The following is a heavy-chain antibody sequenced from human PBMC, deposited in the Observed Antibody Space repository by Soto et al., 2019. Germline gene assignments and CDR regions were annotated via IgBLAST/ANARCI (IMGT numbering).Heavy chain of an antibody. Sequence: QVQLVESGGGVVQPGRSLRLSCAASGFTFSSYAMHWVRQAPGKGLEWVAVISYDGSNKYYADSVKGRFTISRDNSKNTLYLQMNSLRAEDTAVYYCARVTMVRGVKGPFDYWGQGTLVTVSS. J-gene: IGHJ4*02. D-gene: IGHD3-10*01. CDR1: GFTFSSYA. CDR2: ISYDGSNK. V-gene: IGHV3-30-3*01. CDR3: ARVTMVRGVKGPFDY.